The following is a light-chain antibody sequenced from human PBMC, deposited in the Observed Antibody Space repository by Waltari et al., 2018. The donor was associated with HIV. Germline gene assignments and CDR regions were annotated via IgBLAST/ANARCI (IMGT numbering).Light chain of an antibody. J-gene: IGLJ1*01. CDR3: CSSVGNRTSFV. CDR2: EGT. V-gene: IGLV2-23*01. Sequence: QSALTQPASVSGSPGQSIIISCTATSSDAGSDSLVSWFQHPPGKAPKLIIYEGTNRPSGVSDRFAGSKSGGTASLSISALQAEDEADYYCCSSVGNRTSFVFGSGTRVTVL. CDR1: SSDAGSDSL.